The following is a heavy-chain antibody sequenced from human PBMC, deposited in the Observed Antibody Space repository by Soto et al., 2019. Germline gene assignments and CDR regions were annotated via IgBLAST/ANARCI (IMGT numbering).Heavy chain of an antibody. D-gene: IGHD6-19*01. CDR1: GFTFSSYG. J-gene: IGHJ6*02. CDR2: ISYDGRNK. Sequence: QAQLVESGGGGVQPGRSLRLSCAASGFTFSSYGMHWVRQAPGKGLEWVAVISYDGRNKYYADSVKGRFTISRDNSRNTLFLPMSSLRAEDTAVYYCVKDGSSGWPYYYGMDVWGQGTTVTVSS. V-gene: IGHV3-30*18. CDR3: VKDGSSGWPYYYGMDV.